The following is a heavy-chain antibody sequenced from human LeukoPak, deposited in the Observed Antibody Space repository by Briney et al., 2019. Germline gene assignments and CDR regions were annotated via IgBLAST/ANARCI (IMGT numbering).Heavy chain of an antibody. CDR1: GFTFSSYA. CDR2: ISVSGGST. Sequence: VGSLRLSCAASGFTFSSYAMSWVRQAPGKGLEWVSAISVSGGSTYYADSVKGRFTISRDNSKNTLYLQMNSLRAEDTAVYYCAKGSTIFGVAPNDYWGQGTLVTVSS. V-gene: IGHV3-23*01. J-gene: IGHJ4*02. CDR3: AKGSTIFGVAPNDY. D-gene: IGHD3-3*01.